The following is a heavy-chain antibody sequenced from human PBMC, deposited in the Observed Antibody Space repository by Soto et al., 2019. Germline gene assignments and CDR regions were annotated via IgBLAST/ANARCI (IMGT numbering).Heavy chain of an antibody. Sequence: EVQLLESGGGLVQPGGSLRLSCAASGFTFSSYAMSWVRQAPGKGLEWVSAISGSGGSTYYADSVKGRFTISRDNSKNTLYLQMNSRRAEDTAVYYCAKDRLQPANEWLLGWFDPWGQGTLVTVSS. J-gene: IGHJ5*02. CDR1: GFTFSSYA. CDR2: ISGSGGST. D-gene: IGHD5-12*01. V-gene: IGHV3-23*01. CDR3: AKDRLQPANEWLLGWFDP.